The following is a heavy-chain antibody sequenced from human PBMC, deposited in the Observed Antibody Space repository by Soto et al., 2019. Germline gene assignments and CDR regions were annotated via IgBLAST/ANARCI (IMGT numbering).Heavy chain of an antibody. CDR1: GGSFSGYY. J-gene: IGHJ3*02. D-gene: IGHD2-2*01. V-gene: IGHV4-34*01. CDR3: ARGRALIVVVPTAAFDI. Sequence: QVQLQQWGAGLLKPSETLSLTCAVYGGSFSGYYWSWIRQPPGKGLEWIGEINHSGSTNYNPSLKSRVTISVDPSKNQFSLKLSSVTAADTAVYYCARGRALIVVVPTAAFDIWGQGTMVTVSS. CDR2: INHSGST.